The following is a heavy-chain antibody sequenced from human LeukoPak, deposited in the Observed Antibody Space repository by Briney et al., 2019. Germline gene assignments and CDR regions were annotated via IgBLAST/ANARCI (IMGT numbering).Heavy chain of an antibody. Sequence: GGSLRLSCAASGFTFSTYSMNWVRQAPGKGLEWVSYINSSSSTTFYADSVKGRFTISRDDAKNSLYLQMNSLRAEDTAVYYCARGVKVRGVNYYGMDVWGQGTTVTVSS. V-gene: IGHV3-48*04. CDR1: GFTFSTYS. CDR2: INSSSSTT. J-gene: IGHJ6*02. D-gene: IGHD3-10*01. CDR3: ARGVKVRGVNYYGMDV.